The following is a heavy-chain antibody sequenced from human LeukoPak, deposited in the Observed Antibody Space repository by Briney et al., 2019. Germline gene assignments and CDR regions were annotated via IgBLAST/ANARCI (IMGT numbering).Heavy chain of an antibody. V-gene: IGHV3-74*01. Sequence: GGSLRLSCAASGFTSSSYWMHWVRQAPGKGLGWVSRINGDGSTISYADSVKGRFTISRDNAKNTLYLQMNSLRAEDTAVYYCASSIATAGSAAFDMWGQGTMVTVSS. J-gene: IGHJ3*02. D-gene: IGHD6-13*01. CDR1: GFTSSSYW. CDR3: ASSIATAGSAAFDM. CDR2: INGDGSTI.